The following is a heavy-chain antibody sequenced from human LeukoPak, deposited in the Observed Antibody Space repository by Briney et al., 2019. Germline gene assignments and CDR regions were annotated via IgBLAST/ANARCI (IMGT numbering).Heavy chain of an antibody. CDR2: ISSSSYI. CDR1: GFTFSSYG. D-gene: IGHD4-23*01. Sequence: PGRSLRLSCAASGFTFSSYGMHWVRQAPGKGLEWVSSISSSSYIYYADSVKGRFTISRDNAKNSLYLQMNSLRAEDTAVYYFAREVTTVGYDYWGQGTLVTVSS. V-gene: IGHV3-21*01. CDR3: AREVTTVGYDY. J-gene: IGHJ4*02.